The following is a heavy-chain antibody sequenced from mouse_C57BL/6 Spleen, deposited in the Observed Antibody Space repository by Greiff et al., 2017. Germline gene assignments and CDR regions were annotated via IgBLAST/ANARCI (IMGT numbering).Heavy chain of an antibody. D-gene: IGHD2-4*01. Sequence: DVKLVESGGGLVKPGGSLKLSCAASGFTFSDYGMHWVSQAPEKGLEWVAYISRGSSTIYYADTVKGRFTISRDNTTNTLSRQKNSLRSDDTAMYYCARMKDYDCGEYYFDYWGQGTTLTVSS. J-gene: IGHJ2*01. CDR3: ARMKDYDCGEYYFDY. CDR1: GFTFSDYG. CDR2: ISRGSSTI. V-gene: IGHV5-17*03.